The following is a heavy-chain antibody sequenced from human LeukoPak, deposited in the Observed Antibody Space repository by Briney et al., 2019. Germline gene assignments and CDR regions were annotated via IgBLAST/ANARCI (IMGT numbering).Heavy chain of an antibody. J-gene: IGHJ4*02. Sequence: PGGSLRLSCASSGFSFGTFAMSWVRQAPGKGLERVSAITGSGGNTFYADSVKGRFTVSRDNSKSTLYLQMNSLRVEDTAVYYCAKGTGSFDYWGQGTLVTVSS. CDR3: AKGTGSFDY. CDR2: ITGSGGNT. CDR1: GFSFGTFA. V-gene: IGHV3-23*01.